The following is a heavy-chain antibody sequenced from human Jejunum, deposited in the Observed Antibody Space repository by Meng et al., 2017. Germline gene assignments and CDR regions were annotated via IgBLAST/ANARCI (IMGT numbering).Heavy chain of an antibody. CDR2: ISGYNGNT. J-gene: IGHJ3*02. Sequence: ASVKVSCKASGYTFTSYGISWVRQAPGQGLEWMGWISGYNGNTDYAQKIKDRVTMTIDRSTTTAYMELGSLTSDDTAVYYCARPTKGGIYSSFDIWGQGTMVTVSS. CDR1: GYTFTSYG. D-gene: IGHD1-26*01. CDR3: ARPTKGGIYSSFDI. V-gene: IGHV1-18*01.